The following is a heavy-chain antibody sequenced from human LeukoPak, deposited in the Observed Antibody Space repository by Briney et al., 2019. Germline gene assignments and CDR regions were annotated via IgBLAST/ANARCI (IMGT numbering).Heavy chain of an antibody. CDR2: IIPIFGTA. J-gene: IGHJ5*02. CDR3: AIEFSRGYFNVCDP. CDR1: GGTFSSYT. D-gene: IGHD3-22*01. V-gene: IGHV1-69*01. Sequence: SVKVSCKASGGTFSSYTISWVRQAPGQGLEWMGGIIPIFGTANYAQKFQGRVTITADESTSTAYMELSSLRSEDTAVYYCAIEFSRGYFNVCDPWGQGTLVSVSS.